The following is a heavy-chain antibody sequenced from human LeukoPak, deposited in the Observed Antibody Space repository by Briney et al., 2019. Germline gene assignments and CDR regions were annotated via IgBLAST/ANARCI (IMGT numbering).Heavy chain of an antibody. CDR2: INHSGST. J-gene: IGHJ3*02. D-gene: IGHD4-11*01. Sequence: SETLSLTCAVYGGSFSGYYWSWIRQPPGKGLEWIGEINHSGSTNYNPSLKSRVTISVDTSKNQFSLKLSSVTPEDTAVYYCARDTTDYPNSNAFDIWGQGTMVTVSS. V-gene: IGHV4-34*01. CDR3: ARDTTDYPNSNAFDI. CDR1: GGSFSGYY.